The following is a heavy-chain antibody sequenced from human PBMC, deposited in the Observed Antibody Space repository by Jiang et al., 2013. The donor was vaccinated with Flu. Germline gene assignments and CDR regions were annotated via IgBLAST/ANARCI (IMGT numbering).Heavy chain of an antibody. Sequence: RFTISRDNSKNTLYLQMNSLRAEDTAVYYCAKEFNPGIAASSYYYYGMDVWGQGTTVTVSS. V-gene: IGHV3-30*02. J-gene: IGHJ6*02. D-gene: IGHD5-12*01. CDR3: AKEFNPGIAASSYYYYGMDV.